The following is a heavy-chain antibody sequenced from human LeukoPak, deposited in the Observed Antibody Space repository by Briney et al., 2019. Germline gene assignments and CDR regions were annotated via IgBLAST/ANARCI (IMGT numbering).Heavy chain of an antibody. CDR1: GFTFSSYS. CDR2: IYSGGST. J-gene: IGHJ4*02. V-gene: IGHV3-53*01. D-gene: IGHD3-10*01. CDR3: ARGNQARGVIYY. Sequence: PGGSLRLSCAASGFTFSSYSMNWVRQAPGKGLEWVSVIYSGGSTYYADSVKGRFTISRDNSKNTLYLQMNSLRAEDTAVYYCARGNQARGVIYYWGQGTLVTVSS.